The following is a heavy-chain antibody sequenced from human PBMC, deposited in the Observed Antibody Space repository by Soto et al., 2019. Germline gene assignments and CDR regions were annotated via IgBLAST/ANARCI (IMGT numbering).Heavy chain of an antibody. J-gene: IGHJ5*02. CDR1: GYTFTSYG. Sequence: ASVKVSCKASGYTFTSYGISWVRQAPGQGLEWMGWISAYNGNTNYAQKLQGRVTMTTDTSTSTAYMELRSLRSDDTAMYYCARDSDPYCSSTSCYPNWFDPWGQGTLVTVSS. CDR3: ARDSDPYCSSTSCYPNWFDP. V-gene: IGHV1-18*01. D-gene: IGHD2-2*01. CDR2: ISAYNGNT.